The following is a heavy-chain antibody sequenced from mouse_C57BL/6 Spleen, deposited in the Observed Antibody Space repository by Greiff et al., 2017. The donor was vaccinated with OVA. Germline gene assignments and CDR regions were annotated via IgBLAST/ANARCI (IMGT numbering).Heavy chain of an antibody. Sequence: EVQLQESGPELVKPGASVKISCKASGYSFTGYYMNWVKQSPEKSLEWIGEINPSTGGTTYNQKFKAKATLTVDKSSSTAYMQLKSLTSEDSAVYYCARRGYYGNSFDYWGQGTTLTVSS. CDR1: GYSFTGYY. D-gene: IGHD2-1*01. V-gene: IGHV1-42*01. CDR3: ARRGYYGNSFDY. J-gene: IGHJ2*01. CDR2: INPSTGGT.